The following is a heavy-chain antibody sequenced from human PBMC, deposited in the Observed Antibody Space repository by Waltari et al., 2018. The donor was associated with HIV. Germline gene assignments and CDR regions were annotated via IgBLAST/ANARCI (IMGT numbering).Heavy chain of an antibody. V-gene: IGHV3-33*01. CDR3: ARDRAMNQDPLYGLDV. CDR1: EFIFSNYG. J-gene: IGHJ6*02. D-gene: IGHD2-15*01. CDR2: IALEGTMK. Sequence: QVQLVDSGGGLVQPGRSLSLSCAAAEFIFSNYGMHWVRQAPGKGVGGVVVIALEGTMKKVVASVKGRFTISRDNSKNLLYLQMNSLRAEDTGVYYCARDRAMNQDPLYGLDVWGQGTTVT.